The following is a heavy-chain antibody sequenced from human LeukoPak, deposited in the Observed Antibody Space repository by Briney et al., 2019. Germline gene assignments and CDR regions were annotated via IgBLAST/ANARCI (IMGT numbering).Heavy chain of an antibody. D-gene: IGHD3-22*01. CDR1: GFTFDDYA. CDR2: ISGSGGST. V-gene: IGHV3-23*01. Sequence: GGSLRLSCAASGFTFDDYAMHWVRQAPGKGLEWVSAISGSGGSTYYADSVKGRFTISRDNSKNTLYLQMNSLRAEDTAVYYCANELYYDSSGYYPFDYWGQGTLVTVSS. CDR3: ANELYYDSSGYYPFDY. J-gene: IGHJ4*02.